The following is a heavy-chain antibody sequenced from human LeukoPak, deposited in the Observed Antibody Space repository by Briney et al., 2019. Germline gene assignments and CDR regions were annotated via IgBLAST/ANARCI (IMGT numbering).Heavy chain of an antibody. V-gene: IGHV3-74*03. J-gene: IGHJ3*02. CDR2: INDDGRTT. D-gene: IGHD3-10*01. CDR3: ARSGITMVGGASIGLLTFDI. Sequence: GGSLRLSCAASGFTFTSYSMVWVRQAPGEGLVWVSRINDDGRTTTYADSVKGRITISRDNAKNTLYLQMSSLRVEDTAVYYCARSGITMVGGASIGLLTFDIWGPGTMVTVSP. CDR1: GFTFTSYS.